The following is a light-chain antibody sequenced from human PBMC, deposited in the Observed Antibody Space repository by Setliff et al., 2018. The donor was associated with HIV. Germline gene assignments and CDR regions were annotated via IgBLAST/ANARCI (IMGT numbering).Light chain of an antibody. V-gene: IGLV1-51*01. CDR3: QSYDRSLSGCV. CDR2: DNT. CDR1: SSNIKNNF. J-gene: IGLJ1*01. Sequence: TQPPSVSAAPGQKVTISCSGSSSNIKNNFVSWYQQLPGTAPKVLVYDNTKRPSGIPDRFSGSTSGTSATLGITGLQTGDEADYYCQSYDRSLSGCVFGTGTKVTVL.